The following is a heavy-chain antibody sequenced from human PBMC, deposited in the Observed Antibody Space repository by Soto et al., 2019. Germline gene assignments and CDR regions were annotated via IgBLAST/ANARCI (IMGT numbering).Heavy chain of an antibody. CDR1: GFTFSNYA. Sequence: EVQVLESGGGLVQPGGSLRLSCAASGFTFSNYAMSWVRQAPGKGLEWVSSISGSGGTTYYADSVKGRLTLSRDNSKNTLYLQMNSLRVEDTAGYYCAKNNMGYYLDYWGQGTLVTVS. CDR3: AKNNMGYYLDY. J-gene: IGHJ4*02. CDR2: ISGSGGTT. V-gene: IGHV3-23*01. D-gene: IGHD3-10*01.